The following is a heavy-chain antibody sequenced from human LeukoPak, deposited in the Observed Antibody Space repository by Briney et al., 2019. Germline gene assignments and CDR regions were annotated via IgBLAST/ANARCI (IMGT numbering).Heavy chain of an antibody. J-gene: IGHJ4*02. Sequence: GGSLRLSCAASGFTFSSFAMNWVRQAPGKGPEWVAYISGTSGSIYYADSVKGRFSIARDNAKNSVYLQMNSLRAEDTAVYFCARDEPGGGATTNDYWGQGTLVTVSS. CDR2: ISGTSGSI. CDR1: GFTFSSFA. D-gene: IGHD1-26*01. V-gene: IGHV3-48*01. CDR3: ARDEPGGGATTNDY.